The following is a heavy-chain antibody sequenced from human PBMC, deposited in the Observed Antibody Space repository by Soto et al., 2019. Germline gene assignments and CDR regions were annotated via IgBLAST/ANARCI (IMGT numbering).Heavy chain of an antibody. CDR1: GYSFTSYW. CDR2: IYPCDSDT. D-gene: IGHD2-21*01. V-gene: IGHV5-51*01. Sequence: GESLKISCKGSGYSFTSYWIGWVRQMPGKGLEWMGIIYPCDSDTRYSPSFQGQVTISAYKSISTAYLQWCSLKASDTAMYYCARLTYCGGECYSSDYWGQGTLVTFSS. CDR3: ARLTYCGGECYSSDY. J-gene: IGHJ4*02.